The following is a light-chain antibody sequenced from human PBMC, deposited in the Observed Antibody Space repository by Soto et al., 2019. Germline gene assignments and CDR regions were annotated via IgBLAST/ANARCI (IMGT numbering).Light chain of an antibody. Sequence: EIVLTQSPVTLSLSPGERATLSGRASQTVSSYLAWYQQKPGQAPRLLIYDASNRATGIPARFSGSGSGTDFTLTISSLEPEDFAVYYCQQRSNWPREITFGQGTRLEIK. CDR2: DAS. CDR1: QTVSSY. CDR3: QQRSNWPREIT. J-gene: IGKJ5*01. V-gene: IGKV3-11*01.